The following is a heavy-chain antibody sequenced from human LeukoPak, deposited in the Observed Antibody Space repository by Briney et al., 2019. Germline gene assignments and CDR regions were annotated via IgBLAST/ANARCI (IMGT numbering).Heavy chain of an antibody. CDR3: ARGGVIAATPTY. D-gene: IGHD2-15*01. V-gene: IGHV3-53*01. CDR1: GFTFSSYA. J-gene: IGHJ4*02. CDR2: IFSGGDT. Sequence: GGSLRLSCAASGFTFSSYATSWARQAPGKGLEWVSLIFSGGDTYYADSVKGRFTISRDNSKNTLYLHMNSLRADDTAMYYCARGGVIAATPTYWGRGTLVTVSS.